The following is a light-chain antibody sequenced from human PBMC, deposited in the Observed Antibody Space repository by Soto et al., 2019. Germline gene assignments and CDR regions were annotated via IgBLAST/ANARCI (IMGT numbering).Light chain of an antibody. Sequence: QSVVTQEPSLTVSPVGTVTLTCDSITGPVTSGHWPYWLQQKPGQAPRTLIYDTSKKHSWTPSRFSGSLLGGKAALTLSGAQPEDEADYYCFLSYSGARPVVFGGGTKLTVL. CDR3: FLSYSGARPVV. CDR2: DTS. CDR1: TGPVTSGHW. J-gene: IGLJ2*01. V-gene: IGLV7-46*01.